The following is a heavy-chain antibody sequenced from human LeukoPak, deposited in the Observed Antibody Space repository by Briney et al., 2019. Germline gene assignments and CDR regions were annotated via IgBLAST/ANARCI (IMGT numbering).Heavy chain of an antibody. CDR2: INWNGGST. Sequence: TGGSLRLSCEASGFTFEDYTMSWVRQPPGKGLEWVSGINWNGGSTGYADSVKGRFTFSRENAKKSLYLQMNSLRAEDTALYYCAKGGAIFGVVRHYYYMDVWGKGTTVTVSS. CDR3: AKGGAIFGVVRHYYYMDV. D-gene: IGHD3-3*01. J-gene: IGHJ6*03. V-gene: IGHV3-20*04. CDR1: GFTFEDYT.